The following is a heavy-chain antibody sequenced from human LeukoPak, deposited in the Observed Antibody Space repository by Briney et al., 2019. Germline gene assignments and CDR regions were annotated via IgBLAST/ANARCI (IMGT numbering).Heavy chain of an antibody. V-gene: IGHV4-59*01. CDR3: ARGYGGNPGYYYYMDV. Sequence: SETLSLTCTVSGGSISGYYWSWIRQPPGKGLEWIGYIYYSGSTNYNPSLKSRVTISVDTSKNQFSLKLSSVTAADTAVYYCARGYGGNPGYYYYMDVWGKGTTVTVSS. D-gene: IGHD4-23*01. CDR1: GGSISGYY. J-gene: IGHJ6*03. CDR2: IYYSGST.